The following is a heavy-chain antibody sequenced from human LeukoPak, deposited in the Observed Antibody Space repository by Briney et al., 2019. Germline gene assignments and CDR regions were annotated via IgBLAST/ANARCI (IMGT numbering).Heavy chain of an antibody. CDR3: ARKLRPADY. J-gene: IGHJ4*02. V-gene: IGHV7-4-1*02. D-gene: IGHD4-17*01. CDR2: INTNTGSP. Sequence: ASVKVSCKTSGYTFTSYAMNWVRQAPGQGLEWMGWINTNTGSPAYARGFTGRFVFSLDTSVSTAYLQISSLKAEDTAVYYCARKLRPADYWGQGTLVTVSS. CDR1: GYTFTSYA.